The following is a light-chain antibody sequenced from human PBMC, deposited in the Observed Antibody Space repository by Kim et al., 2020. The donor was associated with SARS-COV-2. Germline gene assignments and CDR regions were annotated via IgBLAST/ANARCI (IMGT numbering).Light chain of an antibody. J-gene: IGLJ1*01. V-gene: IGLV3-19*01. CDR2: GKY. CDR1: SLRNYY. Sequence: SSELTQDPAVSVALGQTVRITCQGDSLRNYYASWYQQRPGQAPVLVIYGKYNRPSGIPDRFSGSSAVNTASLTITGAQAEDEADYYSHSRDTSDNHPVFGTGTKVTVL. CDR3: HSRDTSDNHPV.